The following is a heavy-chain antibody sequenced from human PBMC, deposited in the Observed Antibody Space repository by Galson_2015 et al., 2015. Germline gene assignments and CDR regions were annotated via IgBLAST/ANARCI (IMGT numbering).Heavy chain of an antibody. D-gene: IGHD2-15*01. Sequence: SLRLSCAASGFTFSSYGMHWVRQAPGKGLEWVAVIWYDGSNKYYADSVKGRFTISRDNSKNTLYLQMNSLRAEDTAVYYCARTNKAGYCSGGSCYSGNYYGMDVWGQGTTVTVSS. J-gene: IGHJ6*02. CDR2: IWYDGSNK. V-gene: IGHV3-33*01. CDR3: ARTNKAGYCSGGSCYSGNYYGMDV. CDR1: GFTFSSYG.